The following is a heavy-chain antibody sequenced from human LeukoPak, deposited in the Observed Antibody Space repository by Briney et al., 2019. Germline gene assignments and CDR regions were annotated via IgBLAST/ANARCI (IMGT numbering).Heavy chain of an antibody. V-gene: IGHV7-4-1*02. CDR3: AREMRYYDFWSGYYTDY. Sequence: ASVKVSCKASGYTFTSYAMNWVRQAPGQGLEWMGWTNTNTGNPTYAQGFTGRFVFSLDTSVSTAYLQISSLKAEDTAVYYCAREMRYYDFWSGYYTDYWGQGTLVTVSS. CDR1: GYTFTSYA. J-gene: IGHJ4*02. D-gene: IGHD3-3*01. CDR2: TNTNTGNP.